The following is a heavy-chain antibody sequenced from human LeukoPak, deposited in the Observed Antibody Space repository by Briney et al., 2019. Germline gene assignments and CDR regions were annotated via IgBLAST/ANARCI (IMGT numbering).Heavy chain of an antibody. Sequence: GGSLRLSCVGSGFTFNDYWIHWVRQAPGKGLVWVSAIKTDGSAMQYADSVKGRFAISRDNAKNTVYLQMNSLRDEDTAVYYCATDGGPAYSSSWYLYWGQGSLVTVSS. CDR1: GFTFNDYW. D-gene: IGHD6-13*01. CDR3: ATDGGPAYSSSWYLY. J-gene: IGHJ4*02. CDR2: IKTDGSAM. V-gene: IGHV3-74*03.